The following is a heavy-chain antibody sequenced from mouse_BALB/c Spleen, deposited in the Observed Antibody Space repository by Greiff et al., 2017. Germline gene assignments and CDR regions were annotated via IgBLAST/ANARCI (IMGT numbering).Heavy chain of an antibody. V-gene: IGHV5-6-5*01. CDR3: ARGPAYYRSGGFSY. CDR1: GFTFSSYA. J-gene: IGHJ3*01. CDR2: ISSGGST. Sequence: DVMLVESGGGLVKPGGSLKLSCAASGFTFSSYAMSWVRQTPEKRLEWVASISSGGSTYYPDSVKGRFTISRDNARNILYLQMSSLRSEDTAMYYCARGPAYYRSGGFSYWGQGTLVTVSA. D-gene: IGHD2-14*01.